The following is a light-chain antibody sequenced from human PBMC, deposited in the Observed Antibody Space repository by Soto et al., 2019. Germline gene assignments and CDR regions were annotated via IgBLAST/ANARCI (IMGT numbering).Light chain of an antibody. CDR3: SSYTTSSTNYV. CDR2: EVS. CDR1: TRDIGDYNY. J-gene: IGLJ1*01. V-gene: IGLV2-14*01. Sequence: QSVLTQPASVSGSPGQSITISCTGSTRDIGDYNYVSWYQQYPGKAPKLMIYEVSNRPSGVSDRFSGSKSGNTASLTISGLQAEDEADYYCSSYTTSSTNYVFGAGTKVTVL.